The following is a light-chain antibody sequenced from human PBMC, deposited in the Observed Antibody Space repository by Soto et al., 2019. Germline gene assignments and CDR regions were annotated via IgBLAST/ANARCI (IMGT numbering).Light chain of an antibody. Sequence: QSVLTQPPSASGTPGQRFTISCSGSSSNIGSNYVYWYQQLPGTAPKLLMYRNNKRPSGVPDRFSGSKSGTSASLAISGLRSEDEADYYCAAWDDRVSGSYVFGTGTKVTVL. CDR1: SSNIGSNY. CDR3: AAWDDRVSGSYV. V-gene: IGLV1-47*01. J-gene: IGLJ1*01. CDR2: RNN.